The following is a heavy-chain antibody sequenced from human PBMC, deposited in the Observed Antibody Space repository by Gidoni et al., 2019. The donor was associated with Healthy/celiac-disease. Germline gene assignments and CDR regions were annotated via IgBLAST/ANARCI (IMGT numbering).Heavy chain of an antibody. CDR2: MNPNSGNT. D-gene: IGHD2-2*01. J-gene: IGHJ5*02. CDR3: ARGAQLLFSWFDP. CDR1: GYNFTSYD. V-gene: IGHV1-8*01. Sequence: QVQLVQSGAEVKKPGASVKVSCKASGYNFTSYDIHWVRQATGQGLEWMGWMNPNSGNTGYAQKFQGRVTMTRNTSISTAYMGLSSLRSEDTAVYYCARGAQLLFSWFDPWGQGTLVTVSS.